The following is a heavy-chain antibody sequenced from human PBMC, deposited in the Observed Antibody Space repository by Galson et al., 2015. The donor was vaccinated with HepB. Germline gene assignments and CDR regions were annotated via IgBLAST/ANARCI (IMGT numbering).Heavy chain of an antibody. CDR3: ARQVREGLQLVSVDRRYYFDY. Sequence: ETLSLTCTVSGGAISNSRYYWGWIRQPPGKGLEWVGNIHYRGSTYYHPSLKSRVTMSVDTSNNQVSLRLRSVTAAGTAVYYCARQVREGLQLVSVDRRYYFDYWGQGTLVTVSS. CDR2: IHYRGST. V-gene: IGHV4-39*01. CDR1: GGAISNSRYY. J-gene: IGHJ4*02. D-gene: IGHD4-11*01.